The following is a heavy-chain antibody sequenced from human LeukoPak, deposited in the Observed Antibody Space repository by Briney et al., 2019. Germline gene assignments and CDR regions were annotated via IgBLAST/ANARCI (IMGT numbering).Heavy chain of an antibody. V-gene: IGHV1-2*02. CDR3: ARVGNLYYFDY. J-gene: IGHJ4*02. CDR2: INPNSGGT. D-gene: IGHD4-23*01. Sequence: MGWINPNSGGTNYAQKFQGRVTMTRDTSISTAYMELSRLRSDDTAVYYCARVGNLYYFDYWGQGTLVTVSS.